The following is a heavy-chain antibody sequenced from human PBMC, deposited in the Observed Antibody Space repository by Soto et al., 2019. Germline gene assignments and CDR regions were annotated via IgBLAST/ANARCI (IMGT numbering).Heavy chain of an antibody. CDR2: ISGSSGST. J-gene: IGHJ3*02. V-gene: IGHV3-23*01. CDR1: GFTFSSYT. D-gene: IGHD3-16*01. Sequence: GGSLRLSCAASGFTFSSYTMSWVRQAPGKGLEWVSDISGSSGSTYYADSVKGRFTISRDNSKNTLYLQMNSLRAEDMDVYYCANVGGSSDAFDIWGQGTMVTVSS. CDR3: ANVGGSSDAFDI.